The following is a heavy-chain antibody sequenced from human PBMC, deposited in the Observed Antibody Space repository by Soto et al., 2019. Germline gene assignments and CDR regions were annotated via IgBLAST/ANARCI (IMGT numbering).Heavy chain of an antibody. J-gene: IGHJ4*02. CDR1: GFTFSSYA. CDR2: ISGSGGST. D-gene: IGHD5-12*01. CDR3: AKDLGGYDPQYFDY. V-gene: IGHV3-23*01. Sequence: GGSLSLSCAASGFTFSSYAMSWVRQDPGKGLEWVSAISGSGGSTYYADSVKGRFTISRDNSKNTLYLQMNSPRAEDTAVYYCAKDLGGYDPQYFDYWGQGTLVTVSS.